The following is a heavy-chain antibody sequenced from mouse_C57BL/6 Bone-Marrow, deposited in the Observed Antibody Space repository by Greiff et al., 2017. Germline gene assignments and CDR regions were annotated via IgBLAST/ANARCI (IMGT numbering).Heavy chain of an antibody. D-gene: IGHD2-4*01. CDR3: ARQGDYDGYFDV. V-gene: IGHV5-6*02. CDR1: GFTFSSYG. Sequence: EVMLVESGGDLVKPGGSLKLSCAASGFTFSSYGMSWVRQTPDKRLEWVATISSGGSYTYYPDSVKGRFTISRDNAKNTLYLQMSSRKSEDTAMYYCARQGDYDGYFDVWGTGTTVTVSS. J-gene: IGHJ1*03. CDR2: ISSGGSYT.